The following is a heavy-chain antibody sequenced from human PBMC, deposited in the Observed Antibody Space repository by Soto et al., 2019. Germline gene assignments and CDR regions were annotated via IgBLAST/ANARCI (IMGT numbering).Heavy chain of an antibody. D-gene: IGHD2-2*01. V-gene: IGHV3-64*01. CDR1: GFTFSSYA. CDR2: ISSNGGST. Sequence: EVQLVESGGGLVQPGGSLRLSCAASGFTFSSYAMHWVRQAPGKGLEYVSAISSNGGSTYYANSVKGRFTISRDNSKKTLYLQMGSLRAEDMAVYYCARVEYQLLGSYYYYYMDVWGKGTTVTVSS. J-gene: IGHJ6*03. CDR3: ARVEYQLLGSYYYYYMDV.